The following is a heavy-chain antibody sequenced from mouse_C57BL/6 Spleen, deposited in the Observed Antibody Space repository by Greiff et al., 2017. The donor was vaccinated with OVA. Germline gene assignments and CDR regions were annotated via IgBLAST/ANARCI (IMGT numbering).Heavy chain of an antibody. CDR3: ARFYYYGSSSSWFAY. Sequence: QVQLQQPGAELVMPGASVKLSCKASGYTFTSYWMYWVKQRPGQGLEWIGEIDPSDSYTNYNQKFKGKSTLTVDKSSSTAYMQLSSLTSEDSAVYYCARFYYYGSSSSWFAYWGQGTLVTVSA. CDR2: IDPSDSYT. D-gene: IGHD1-1*01. V-gene: IGHV1-69*01. J-gene: IGHJ3*01. CDR1: GYTFTSYW.